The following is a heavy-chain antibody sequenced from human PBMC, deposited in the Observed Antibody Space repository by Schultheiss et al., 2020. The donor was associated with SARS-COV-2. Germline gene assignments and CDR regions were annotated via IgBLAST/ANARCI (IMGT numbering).Heavy chain of an antibody. Sequence: GESLKISCAASGFTFSSYAMSWVRQAPGKGLVWVSHINDDGSRATYADSVKGRFTISRDTSKNTLYLQMNSLRSEDTAVYYCARRQWDYWGQGTLVTVSS. CDR3: ARRQWDY. J-gene: IGHJ4*02. CDR1: GFTFSSYA. CDR2: INDDGSRA. D-gene: IGHD6-19*01. V-gene: IGHV3-23*01.